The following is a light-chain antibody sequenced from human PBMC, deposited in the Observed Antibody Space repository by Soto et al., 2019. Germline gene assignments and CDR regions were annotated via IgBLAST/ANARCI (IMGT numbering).Light chain of an antibody. J-gene: IGKJ4*01. CDR1: QSVGSK. Sequence: EIVMTQSPPTLSVSPGERATLSCRASQSVGSKLAWYQQRPGQAPRLLIYDASNRATGIPARFSGSGSGTEFSLTISSVQSDDFAVYSCQQYGDWPGAFGGGTKVEIK. V-gene: IGKV3-15*01. CDR3: QQYGDWPGA. CDR2: DAS.